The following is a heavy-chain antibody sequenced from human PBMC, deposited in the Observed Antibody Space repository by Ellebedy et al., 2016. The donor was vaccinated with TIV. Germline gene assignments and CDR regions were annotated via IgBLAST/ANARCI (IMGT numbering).Heavy chain of an antibody. CDR3: ARSCSPSCWECLEY. J-gene: IGHJ4*02. CDR1: GGSITTYY. V-gene: IGHV4-59*13. Sequence: GSLRLSXTVSGGSITTYYWSWIRQPPGKGLEWIGYIYYSGRTNYNPSLQSRVAMSLDSSKTQFSLELKSVTAADTAVYFCARSCSPSCWECLEYWGQGVLVTVSS. D-gene: IGHD2-2*01. CDR2: IYYSGRT.